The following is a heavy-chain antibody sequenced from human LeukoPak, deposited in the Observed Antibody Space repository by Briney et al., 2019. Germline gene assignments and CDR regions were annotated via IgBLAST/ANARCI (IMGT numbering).Heavy chain of an antibody. CDR3: AGAYSSSYDY. D-gene: IGHD6-13*01. V-gene: IGHV4-34*01. CDR2: INHSGST. Sequence: SETLSLTCAVYGGSFSGYYWSWIRQPPGKGLEWIGEINHSGSTNYNPSLKSRVTISVDTSKNQFSLKLSSVTAADTAVYYCAGAYSSSYDYWGQGTLVTVSS. CDR1: GGSFSGYY. J-gene: IGHJ4*02.